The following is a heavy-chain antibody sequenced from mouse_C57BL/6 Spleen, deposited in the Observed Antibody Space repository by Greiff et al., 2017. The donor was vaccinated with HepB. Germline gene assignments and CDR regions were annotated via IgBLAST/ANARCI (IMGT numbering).Heavy chain of an antibody. D-gene: IGHD2-4*01. V-gene: IGHV1-53*01. CDR2: INTSNGGT. Sequence: QVQLQQSGTELVKPGASVKLSCKASGYTLTSYWMHWVKQRPGQGLEWIGNINTSNGGTNYNEKFKSKATLTVDKSSSTSYMQLSSLTSEDSAVYYCAREGLRPWFAYWGQGTLVTVSA. CDR1: GYTLTSYW. J-gene: IGHJ3*01. CDR3: AREGLRPWFAY.